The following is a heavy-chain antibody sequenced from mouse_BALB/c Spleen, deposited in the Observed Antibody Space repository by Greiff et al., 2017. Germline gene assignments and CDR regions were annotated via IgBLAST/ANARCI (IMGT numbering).Heavy chain of an antibody. CDR2: IDPENGDT. CDR3: NLYDYDPAWFAY. V-gene: IGHV14-4*02. D-gene: IGHD2-4*01. Sequence: EVKLVESGAELVRSGASVKLSCTASGFNIKDYYMHWVKQRPEQGLEWIGWIDPENGDTEYAPKFQGKATMTADTSSNTAYLQLSSLTSEDTAVYYCNLYDYDPAWFAYWGQGTLVTVSA. J-gene: IGHJ3*01. CDR1: GFNIKDYY.